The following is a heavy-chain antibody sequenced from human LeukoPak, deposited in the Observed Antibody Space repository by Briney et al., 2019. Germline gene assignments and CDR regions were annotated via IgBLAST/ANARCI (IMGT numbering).Heavy chain of an antibody. V-gene: IGHV3-48*01. CDR3: ARVGYSASDAFDI. Sequence: GGSLRLSCAASGFTFSSYSMNWVRQAPGRGLEWVSYISSSSSTIYYADSVKGRFTISRDNAKNSLYLQMNSLRAEDTAVYYCARVGYSASDAFDIWGQGTMATVSS. J-gene: IGHJ3*02. D-gene: IGHD3-16*02. CDR2: ISSSSSTI. CDR1: GFTFSSYS.